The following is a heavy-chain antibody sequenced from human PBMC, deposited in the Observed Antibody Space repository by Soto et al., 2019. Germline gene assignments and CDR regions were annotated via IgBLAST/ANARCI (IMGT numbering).Heavy chain of an antibody. CDR1: GGTFSSYS. Sequence: QVQLVQSGAEVKKPGSSVKVSCKASGGTFSSYSISWVRQAPGQGLEWMGRIIPILAIANYAQKFQGRVTITADXXTXTXXMERSGLRSEDTAVYFCANSTPRRISLLREGSLDVWGQGTTVTVSS. V-gene: IGHV1-69*02. CDR2: IIPILAIA. D-gene: IGHD3-3*02. J-gene: IGHJ6*02. CDR3: ANSTPRRISLLREGSLDV.